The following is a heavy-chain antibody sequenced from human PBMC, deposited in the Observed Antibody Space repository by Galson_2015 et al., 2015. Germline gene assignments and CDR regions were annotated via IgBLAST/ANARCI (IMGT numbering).Heavy chain of an antibody. Sequence: SRGLGCSASGVTCSSYWMHWGRQAPGKGQVWVSRINRDGSSTSYADSVKGRFTISRDNAKNTLYLQMNSLRAEDTAVYYCARDHGDGVAVAGTYPWGQGTLVTVSS. J-gene: IGHJ5*02. V-gene: IGHV3-74*01. CDR1: GVTCSSYW. D-gene: IGHD6-13*01. CDR2: INRDGSST. CDR3: ARDHGDGVAVAGTYP.